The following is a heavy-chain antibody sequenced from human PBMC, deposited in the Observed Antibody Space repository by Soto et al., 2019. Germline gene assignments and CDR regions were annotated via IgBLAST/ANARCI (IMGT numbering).Heavy chain of an antibody. V-gene: IGHV3-23*01. Sequence: GGSLRLSCAASGFTFSSYAMSWVRQAPGKGLEWVSAISGSGGSTYYADSVKGRFTISRDNSKNTLYLQMNSLRAEDTAVYYCAKDLNTIFGVVITYYYYYMDVWGKGTTVTVSS. D-gene: IGHD3-3*01. J-gene: IGHJ6*03. CDR3: AKDLNTIFGVVITYYYYYMDV. CDR1: GFTFSSYA. CDR2: ISGSGGST.